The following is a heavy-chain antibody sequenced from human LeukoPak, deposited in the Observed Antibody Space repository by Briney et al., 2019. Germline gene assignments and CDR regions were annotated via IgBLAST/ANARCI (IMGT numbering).Heavy chain of an antibody. D-gene: IGHD6-19*01. CDR3: AHIAVAGDFDY. CDR2: INSDGSST. Sequence: GGSLRLSCAASGFTFSSYWMHWLRQAPGKGLMWVSRINSDGSSTNYADSVKGRFTISRDNAKNTLYLQMNSLRAEDTAVYYCAHIAVAGDFDYWGQGTLVTVSS. V-gene: IGHV3-74*01. CDR1: GFTFSSYW. J-gene: IGHJ4*02.